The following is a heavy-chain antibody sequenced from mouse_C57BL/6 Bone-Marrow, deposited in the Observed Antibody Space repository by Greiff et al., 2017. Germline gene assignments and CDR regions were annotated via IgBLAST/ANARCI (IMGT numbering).Heavy chain of an antibody. J-gene: IGHJ3*01. V-gene: IGHV5-12*01. CDR2: ISNGGGST. D-gene: IGHD1-2*01. CDR1: GFTFSDYY. Sequence: EVMLVESGGGLVQPGGSLKLSCAASGFTFSDYYMYWVRQTPEKRLEWVAYISNGGGSTYYPDTVKGRFTISRDNAKNTLYLQMSRLKSEDTAMYYWARPGYYGFAYWGQGTLVTVSA. CDR3: ARPGYYGFAY.